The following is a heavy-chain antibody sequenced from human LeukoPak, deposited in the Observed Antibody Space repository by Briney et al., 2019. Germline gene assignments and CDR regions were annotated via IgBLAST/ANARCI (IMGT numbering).Heavy chain of an antibody. D-gene: IGHD2-2*02. CDR3: ATKIGYCSSTSCYSWFDP. J-gene: IGHJ5*02. CDR2: IYYSGST. Sequence: SETLSLTCTVSGGSISSYYWSWIRQPPGKGLEWIGYIYYSGSTNYNPSLKSRVTISVDTSKNQFSLKLSSVTAAGTAVYYCATKIGYCSSTSCYSWFDPGGQETLLTVFS. CDR1: GGSISSYY. V-gene: IGHV4-59*01.